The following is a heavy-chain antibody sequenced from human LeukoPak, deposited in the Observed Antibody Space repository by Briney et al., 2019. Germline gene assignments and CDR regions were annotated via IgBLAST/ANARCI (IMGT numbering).Heavy chain of an antibody. Sequence: ASVKVSCKASGGTFSSYAISWVRQAPGQGLEWMGGIIPIFGTANYAQKFQGRVTITTDESTSTAYMELSSLRSEDTAVYYCARAGTPGIAAAGHFDYWGQGTLVTVSS. CDR2: IIPIFGTA. CDR3: ARAGTPGIAAAGHFDY. V-gene: IGHV1-69*05. CDR1: GGTFSSYA. D-gene: IGHD6-13*01. J-gene: IGHJ4*02.